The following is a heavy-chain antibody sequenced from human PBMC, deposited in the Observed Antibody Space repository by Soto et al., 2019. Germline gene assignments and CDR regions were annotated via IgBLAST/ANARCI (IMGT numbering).Heavy chain of an antibody. CDR2: TYYRSRWYT. D-gene: IGHD3-10*01. V-gene: IGHV6-1*01. CDR3: ASEDSAAPNDSFVM. J-gene: IGHJ3*02. CDR1: GESVSSNRAA. Sequence: SQTLSLTCALSGESVSSNRAAWGCIRPCPSRGLEWLGRTYYRSRWYTDYADSVKSRITINPDTYRNQFSLQLNSVTPEDTAVYYCASEDSAAPNDSFVMWCPGTRVTV.